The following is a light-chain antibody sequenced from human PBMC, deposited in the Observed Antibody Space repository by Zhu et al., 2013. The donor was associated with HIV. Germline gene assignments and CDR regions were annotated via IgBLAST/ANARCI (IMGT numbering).Light chain of an antibody. Sequence: SYELTQPPSVSVAPGETARITCGGKNIVSKSVHWYQQKPGQAPVLVICDDSDRPSGIPERFSGTNSGNTATLTISRVEAGDEADYYCQVWDSTSDHVVFGGGTKLTVL. CDR2: DDS. CDR3: QVWDSTSDHVV. CDR1: NIVSKS. J-gene: IGLJ2*01. V-gene: IGLV3-21*04.